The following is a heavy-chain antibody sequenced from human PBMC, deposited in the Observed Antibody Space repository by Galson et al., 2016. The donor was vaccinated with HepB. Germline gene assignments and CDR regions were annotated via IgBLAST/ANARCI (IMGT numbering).Heavy chain of an antibody. CDR2: ISAYNGDT. CDR3: ARAVSVELQRFGELLPSDS. Sequence: QSGAEVKKPGASVKVSCKASGYTFISFGISWVRQAPGHGLEWMGWISAYNGDTYYAQNFQGRVTMTTDTSTSTAYMELTSLRSDDTAFYYCARAVSVELQRFGELLPSDSWGQGTLVTVSS. J-gene: IGHJ4*02. V-gene: IGHV1-18*01. D-gene: IGHD3-10*01. CDR1: GYTFISFG.